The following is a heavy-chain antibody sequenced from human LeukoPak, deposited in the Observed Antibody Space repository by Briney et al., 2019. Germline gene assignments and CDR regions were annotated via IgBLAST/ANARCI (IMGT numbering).Heavy chain of an antibody. J-gene: IGHJ4*02. CDR1: GGSISSSSYY. CDR3: ASHPPPYSSSSGFDY. V-gene: IGHV4-39*01. D-gene: IGHD6-6*01. Sequence: SETLSLTCTVSGGSISSSSYYWGWIRQPPGKGLEWIGSIYYSGSTYYNPSLKSRVTTSVDTSKNQFSLKLSSVTAADTAVYYCASHPPPYSSSSGFDYWGQGTLVTVSS. CDR2: IYYSGST.